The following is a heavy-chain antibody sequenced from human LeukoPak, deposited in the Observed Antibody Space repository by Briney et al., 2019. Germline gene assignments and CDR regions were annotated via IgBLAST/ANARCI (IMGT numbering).Heavy chain of an antibody. Sequence: HPGGSLRLSCAASGFTFSSYGMHWVRQAPGKGLEWVAFIRYDGSDKYYADSVKGRFTISRDNSKNTLYLQMNSLRAEDTAAYYCANLPIRGSGSYYTDYWGQGTLVTVSS. CDR2: IRYDGSDK. D-gene: IGHD3-10*01. CDR1: GFTFSSYG. J-gene: IGHJ4*02. V-gene: IGHV3-30*02. CDR3: ANLPIRGSGSYYTDY.